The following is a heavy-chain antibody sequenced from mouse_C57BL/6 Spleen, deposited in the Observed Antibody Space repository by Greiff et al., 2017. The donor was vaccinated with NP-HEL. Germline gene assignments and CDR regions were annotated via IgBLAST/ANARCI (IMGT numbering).Heavy chain of an antibody. V-gene: IGHV14-4*01. CDR2: IDPENGDT. J-gene: IGHJ1*01. CDR3: TNRYFDV. CDR1: GFNIKDDY. Sequence: VQLQQSGAELVRPGASVKLSCTASGFNIKDDYMHWVKQRPEQGLEWIGWIDPENGDTEYASKFQGKATITADTSSNTAYLQLSSLTSEDTAVYYCTNRYFDVWGAGTTVTVSS.